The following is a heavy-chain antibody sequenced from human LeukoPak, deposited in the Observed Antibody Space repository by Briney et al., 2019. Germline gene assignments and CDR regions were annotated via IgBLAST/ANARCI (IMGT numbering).Heavy chain of an antibody. D-gene: IGHD5-12*01. CDR3: AAWTDRGYSY. Sequence: GGSLRLSCTASGFTFSRSWMNWIRQAPGKGLEWVANINPDGDGMRFVDSVKGRFTMSRDNAQGSLHLQMNSLRVEDTAFYYCAAWTDRGYSYWGQGVLVTVSS. CDR1: GFTFSRSW. V-gene: IGHV3-7*01. CDR2: INPDGDGM. J-gene: IGHJ4*02.